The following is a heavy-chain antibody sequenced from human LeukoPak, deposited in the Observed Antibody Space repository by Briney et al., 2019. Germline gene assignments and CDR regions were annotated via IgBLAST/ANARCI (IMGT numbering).Heavy chain of an antibody. CDR2: ISTSSSYI. V-gene: IGHV3-11*06. D-gene: IGHD2-15*01. CDR3: ARGADGVSSNSRGWFDP. CDR1: EFTFSDYY. Sequence: GGSLRLSCAASEFTFSDYYMSWIRQAPGKGLEWVSSISTSSSYIYYADSVRGRFTISRDNAKNSLYLQMNSLRAEDTAVYSCARGADGVSSNSRGWFDPWGQGTLVTVSS. J-gene: IGHJ5*02.